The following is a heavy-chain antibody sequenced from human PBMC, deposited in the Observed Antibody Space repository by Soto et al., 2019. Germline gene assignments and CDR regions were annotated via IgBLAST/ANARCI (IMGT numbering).Heavy chain of an antibody. J-gene: IGHJ6*02. CDR3: AKDGGWIQLWYYYYYGMDV. CDR1: GFTFSSYG. D-gene: IGHD5-18*01. Sequence: GGSLRLSCAASGFTFSSYGMHWVRQAPGKGLEWVAVISYDGSNKYYADSVKGRFTISRDNSKNTLYLQMNSLRAEDTAVYYCAKDGGWIQLWYYYYYGMDVWGQGTTVTVSS. V-gene: IGHV3-30*18. CDR2: ISYDGSNK.